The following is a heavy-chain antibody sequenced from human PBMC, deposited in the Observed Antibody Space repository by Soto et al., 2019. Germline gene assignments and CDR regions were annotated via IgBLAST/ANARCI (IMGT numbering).Heavy chain of an antibody. CDR1: GFTFSSYS. V-gene: IGHV3-48*02. D-gene: IGHD3-22*01. J-gene: IGHJ4*02. CDR3: ARDGLQTYYDSSGYPESDY. Sequence: GGSLRLSCAASGFTFSSYSMNWVRQAPGKGLEWVSYISSSSSTIYYADSVKGRSTISRDNAKNSLYLQMNSLRDEDTAVYYCARDGLQTYYDSSGYPESDYWGQGTLVTVSS. CDR2: ISSSSSTI.